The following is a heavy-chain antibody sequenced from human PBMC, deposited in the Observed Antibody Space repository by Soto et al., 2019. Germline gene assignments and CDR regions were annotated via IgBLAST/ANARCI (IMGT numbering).Heavy chain of an antibody. V-gene: IGHV1-46*01. Sequence: ASVKVSCKASGYTFSNYYMHWVRQAPGQGLDWMGVINPSGGTTNYAQKFQGRVTMTRDTSTSTVYMELSSLRSEDTAVYYCARARDSSGYYFRGFDYWGQGTQVTVSS. D-gene: IGHD3-22*01. CDR3: ARARDSSGYYFRGFDY. CDR1: GYTFSNYY. CDR2: INPSGGTT. J-gene: IGHJ4*02.